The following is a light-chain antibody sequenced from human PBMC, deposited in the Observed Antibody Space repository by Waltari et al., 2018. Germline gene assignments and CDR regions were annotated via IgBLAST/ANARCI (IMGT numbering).Light chain of an antibody. CDR3: TSYTTSNTVL. Sequence: QSALTQPASVSGSPGQSITISCTGTSSDIAAYNYVSWYQHHPGKAPKLMIFDVYKRPSGMSNRFSGSKSGNTASLTISGIQGDDEADYYCTSYTTSNTVLFGGGTKLTVL. CDR1: SSDIAAYNY. V-gene: IGLV2-14*03. J-gene: IGLJ2*01. CDR2: DVY.